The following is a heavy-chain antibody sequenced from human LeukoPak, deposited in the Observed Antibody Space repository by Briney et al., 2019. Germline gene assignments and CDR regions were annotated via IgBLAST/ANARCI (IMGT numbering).Heavy chain of an antibody. CDR2: IRYDGSNK. V-gene: IGHV3-30*02. CDR1: GFTFSSYG. D-gene: IGHD6-13*01. Sequence: GGSLRLSCAASGFTFSSYGMHWVRQAPGKGLEWVAFIRYDGSNKYYADSVKGRFTISRDNSKNTLYLQMNSLRAEDTAVYNCAKSLGQQLALDYWGQGTLVTVSS. J-gene: IGHJ4*02. CDR3: AKSLGQQLALDY.